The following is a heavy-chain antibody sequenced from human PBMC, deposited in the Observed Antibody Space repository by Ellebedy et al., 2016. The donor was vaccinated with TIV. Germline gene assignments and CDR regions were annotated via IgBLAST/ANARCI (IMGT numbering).Heavy chain of an antibody. V-gene: IGHV4-38-2*02. CDR2: IYHSGNT. CDR3: ARRDY. J-gene: IGHJ4*02. Sequence: SETLSLTCTVSGYSISSGYYWGWIRQPPGKGLEWIGSIYHSGNTYYNPSLKSRVTISVDTSKKQFSLRLSSVTAADTAVYYCARRDYWGQGTLVTVSS. CDR1: GYSISSGYY.